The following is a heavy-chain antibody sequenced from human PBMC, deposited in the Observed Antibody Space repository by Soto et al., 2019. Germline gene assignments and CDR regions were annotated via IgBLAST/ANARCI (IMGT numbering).Heavy chain of an antibody. J-gene: IGHJ4*02. CDR3: VRGPSDHKLRLVEWPYGDY. D-gene: IGHD3-3*01. CDR1: GFIVSSNQ. CDR2: IYSGHTT. Sequence: EVQLVESGGGLIQPGGSLRLSCVASGFIVSSNQMSWVRQAPGKGLEWVSVIYSGHTTYYADSVEGRFTISRDDSKNTLYLQMNSLRVEDTAVYYCVRGPSDHKLRLVEWPYGDYWCQGALVTVSS. V-gene: IGHV3-53*01.